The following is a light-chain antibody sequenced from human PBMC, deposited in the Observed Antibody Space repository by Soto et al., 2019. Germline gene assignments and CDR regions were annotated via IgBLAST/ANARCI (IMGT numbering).Light chain of an antibody. CDR2: DAS. CDR1: QSVSSY. Sequence: EIVLTQSPATLSLSTVDRATLSCMASQSVSSYLAWYQQKPGQAPRLLIYDASNRATGIPARFSGSGSGTDFTLTISSLEPEDFAVYYCQQRSNWPLTFGGGTNVDI. CDR3: QQRSNWPLT. V-gene: IGKV3-11*01. J-gene: IGKJ4*01.